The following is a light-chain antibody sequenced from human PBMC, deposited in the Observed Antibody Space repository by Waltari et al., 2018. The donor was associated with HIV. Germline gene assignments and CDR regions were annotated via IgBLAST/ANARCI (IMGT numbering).Light chain of an antibody. J-gene: IGLJ3*02. CDR1: TSNMETNY. CDR2: DNN. Sequence: QSVLTQPPSVSAPTGQKVTISCSGSTSNMETNYVSWYQPVPGAAPRLLISDNNKRPSGIPDRFSGSKSGTSATLDITGLQTGDEANYYCATWDSSLSGGVFGGGTKLTVL. CDR3: ATWDSSLSGGV. V-gene: IGLV1-51*01.